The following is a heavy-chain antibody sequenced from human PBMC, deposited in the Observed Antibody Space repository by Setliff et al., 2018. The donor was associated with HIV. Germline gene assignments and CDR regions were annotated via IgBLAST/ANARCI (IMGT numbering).Heavy chain of an antibody. CDR2: INPNSGDT. V-gene: IGHV1-2*06. J-gene: IGHJ3*02. D-gene: IGHD6-13*01. CDR1: GYTFTGYY. Sequence: GASVMVSCKASGYTFTGYYVHWVRQAPGQGLEWVGRINPNSGDTNYAQKFQGRVTMTRDTSISTAYMELSRLRSDDAAVYYCARRGRQQSDAFDIWGQGTMVTVS. CDR3: ARRGRQQSDAFDI.